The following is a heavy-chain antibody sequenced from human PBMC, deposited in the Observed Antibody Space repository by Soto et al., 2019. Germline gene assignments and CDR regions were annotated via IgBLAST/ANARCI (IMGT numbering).Heavy chain of an antibody. V-gene: IGHV4-39*01. Sequence: SETLSLTCTVSGGSISSSSFYWGWIRQPPGKGLEWIGSIYYSGSTYYNPPLKSRVTISVDTSKNQFSLKLSSVTAADTAVYYCARHLYSDYDYYYYYYMDVWGKGTTVTVSS. D-gene: IGHD5-12*01. CDR2: IYYSGST. CDR3: ARHLYSDYDYYYYYYMDV. CDR1: GGSISSSSFY. J-gene: IGHJ6*03.